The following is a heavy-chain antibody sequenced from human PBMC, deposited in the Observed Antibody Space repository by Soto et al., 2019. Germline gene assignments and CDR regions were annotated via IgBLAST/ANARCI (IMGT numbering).Heavy chain of an antibody. CDR3: AREASGSYVFDY. CDR2: ISAYNGNT. Sequence: AAVKVSCKASGYTFTSYGISWVRQAHGQGLEWMGWISAYNGNTNYAQKLQGRVTMTTDTSTSTAYMELRSLRSDDTAVYYCAREASGSYVFDYWGQGTLVTVSS. V-gene: IGHV1-18*01. CDR1: GYTFTSYG. D-gene: IGHD1-26*01. J-gene: IGHJ4*02.